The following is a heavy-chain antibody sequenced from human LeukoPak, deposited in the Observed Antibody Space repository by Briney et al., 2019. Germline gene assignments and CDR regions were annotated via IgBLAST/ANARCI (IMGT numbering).Heavy chain of an antibody. CDR2: IYTSGST. V-gene: IGHV4-4*07. CDR3: ERDSRRYDPPPHNYYGMDV. D-gene: IGHD3-3*01. CDR1: GGSISSYY. Sequence: SETLSLTCTVSGGSISSYYWSWIRQPAGKGLEWIGRIYTSGSTNYNPSLKSRVTMSVDTSKNQFSLKLSSVTAADTAVYYCERDSRRYDPPPHNYYGMDVWGQGTTVTVSS. J-gene: IGHJ6*02.